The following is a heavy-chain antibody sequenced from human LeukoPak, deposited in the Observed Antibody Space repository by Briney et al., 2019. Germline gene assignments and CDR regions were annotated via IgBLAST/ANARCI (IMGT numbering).Heavy chain of an antibody. Sequence: ASVKVSCKASGYTFTGYYMHWVRQAPGQGLEWMGWINPNSGGTNYAQKFQGRVTMTRDTSISTAYMELSRLRSDDTAVYYCAREKVERWLPAWYFDYWGQGTLVTVSS. CDR3: AREKVERWLPAWYFDY. D-gene: IGHD5-24*01. CDR2: INPNSGGT. J-gene: IGHJ4*02. V-gene: IGHV1-2*02. CDR1: GYTFTGYY.